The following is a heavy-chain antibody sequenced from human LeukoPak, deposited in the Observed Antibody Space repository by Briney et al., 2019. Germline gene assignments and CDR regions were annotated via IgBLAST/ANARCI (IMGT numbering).Heavy chain of an antibody. CDR1: GFTFSSYS. CDR3: ARDDYYYDSSGYYPFDY. J-gene: IGHJ4*02. V-gene: IGHV3-21*01. D-gene: IGHD3-22*01. Sequence: GGSLRLSCAASGFTFSSYSMNWVRQAPGKGLEWVSSISSSSSYIYYADSVKGRFTISRDNAKNSLYLQMNSLRAEDTAVYYCARDDYYYDSSGYYPFDYWGQGTLVTVSS. CDR2: ISSSSSYI.